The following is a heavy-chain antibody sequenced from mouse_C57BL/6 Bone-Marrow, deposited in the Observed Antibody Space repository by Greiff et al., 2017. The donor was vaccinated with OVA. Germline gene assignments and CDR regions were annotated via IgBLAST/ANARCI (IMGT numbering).Heavy chain of an antibody. CDR2: IWSGGST. Sequence: QVQLKESGPGLVQPSQSLSITCTVSGFSLTSYGVHWVRQSPGKGLEWLGVIWSGGSTDYNAAFISRLSISKDNSKSQVFFKMNSLQADDTAIYYCARFYYGNQAWFAYWGQGTLVTVSA. CDR1: GFSLTSYG. J-gene: IGHJ3*01. D-gene: IGHD2-1*01. V-gene: IGHV2-2*01. CDR3: ARFYYGNQAWFAY.